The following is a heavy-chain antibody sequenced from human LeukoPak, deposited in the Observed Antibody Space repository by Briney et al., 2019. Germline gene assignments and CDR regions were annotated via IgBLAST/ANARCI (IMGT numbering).Heavy chain of an antibody. Sequence: SETLSLTCAVYGGSFSGYYWSWIRQPPGKGLEWIGEINHSGGTNYNPSLKSRVTISVDTSKNQFSLKLSSVTAADTAVYYCARDTKRITIFGATYNWFDPWGQGTLVTVSS. CDR1: GGSFSGYY. V-gene: IGHV4-34*01. CDR2: INHSGGT. D-gene: IGHD3-3*01. CDR3: ARDTKRITIFGATYNWFDP. J-gene: IGHJ5*02.